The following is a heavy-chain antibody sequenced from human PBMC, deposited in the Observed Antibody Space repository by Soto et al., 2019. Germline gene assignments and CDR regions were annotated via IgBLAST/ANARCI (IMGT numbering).Heavy chain of an antibody. J-gene: IGHJ6*03. D-gene: IGHD3-10*01. CDR3: ARVYGSGAYYYYYMDV. V-gene: IGHV1-8*01. Sequence: ASVKVSCKASGYTFTSYDINWVLQATGQGFEWMGWMNPNSGNTGYAQKFQGRVTMTRNTSISTAYMELSSLRSEDTAVYYCARVYGSGAYYYYYMDVWGKGTTVTVSS. CDR2: MNPNSGNT. CDR1: GYTFTSYD.